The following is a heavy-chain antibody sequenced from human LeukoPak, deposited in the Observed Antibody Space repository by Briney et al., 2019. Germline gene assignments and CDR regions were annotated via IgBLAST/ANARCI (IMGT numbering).Heavy chain of an antibody. CDR2: ISGSGGST. Sequence: GGSLRLSCAASGFTFSSYAMSWVRQAPGKGLEWVSAISGSGGSTYYADSVKGRFTISRDSSKNTLYLQMNSLRAEDTAVYYCAKEAFVVVVAASESDWFDPWGQGTLVTVSS. D-gene: IGHD2-15*01. J-gene: IGHJ5*02. CDR3: AKEAFVVVVAASESDWFDP. CDR1: GFTFSSYA. V-gene: IGHV3-23*01.